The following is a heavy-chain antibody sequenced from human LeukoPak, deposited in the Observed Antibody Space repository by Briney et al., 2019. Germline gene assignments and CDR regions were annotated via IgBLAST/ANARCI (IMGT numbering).Heavy chain of an antibody. V-gene: IGHV4-39*07. CDR1: GGSISSSSYY. J-gene: IGHJ4*02. D-gene: IGHD6-13*01. CDR2: IYYSGNT. Sequence: SETLSLTCTVSGGSISSSSYYWGWLRQPPGKGLEWIGSIYYSGNTYYNSSLKSRVTISVDTSKNQFSLKLSSVTAEDTAVYYCASSSSWYSGLDYWGQGTLVTVSS. CDR3: ASSSSWYSGLDY.